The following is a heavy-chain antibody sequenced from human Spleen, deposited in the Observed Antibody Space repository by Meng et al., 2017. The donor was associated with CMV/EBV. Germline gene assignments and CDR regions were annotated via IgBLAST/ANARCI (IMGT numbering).Heavy chain of an antibody. V-gene: IGHV4-39*07. J-gene: IGHJ4*02. Sequence: SETLSLTCTVSDGSISSSNYYWGWIRQPPGKGLEWIGSIYYGGSTYYNPSLKTRVAISRDTSMNQFSLKLSSVTAADTALYYCARGDSFFHFWGQGTLVTSPQ. D-gene: IGHD2-15*01. CDR2: IYYGGST. CDR1: DGSISSSNYY. CDR3: ARGDSFFHF.